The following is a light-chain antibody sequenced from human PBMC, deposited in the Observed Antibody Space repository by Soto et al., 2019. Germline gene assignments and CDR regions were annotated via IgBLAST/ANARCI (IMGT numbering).Light chain of an antibody. CDR3: QQYNNWPPLT. Sequence: EIVMTQSPATLSVSPGDRATLSCRASQSVSSSLAWYQQIPGQAPRLLIYDASTRATGIPARFGGSGSGTEFTLTISSLQSEDFAVYYCQQYNNWPPLTLGGGTKVELK. CDR2: DAS. V-gene: IGKV3-15*01. CDR1: QSVSSS. J-gene: IGKJ4*01.